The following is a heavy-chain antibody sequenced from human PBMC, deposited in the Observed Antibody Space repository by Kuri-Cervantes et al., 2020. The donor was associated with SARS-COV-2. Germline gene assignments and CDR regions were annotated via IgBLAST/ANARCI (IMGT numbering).Heavy chain of an antibody. J-gene: IGHJ4*02. CDR2: ISSRSRTI. CDR1: GFTFSSHS. V-gene: IGHV3-48*02. CDR3: ARGSKTTVVTPVS. Sequence: GESLKISCAASGFTFSSHSMNWVRQAPGKGLEWISYISSRSRTIYYADSVKGRFTISRDNAKNSLYLQMNSLRDEDTAVYYCARGSKTTVVTPVSWGQGTLVTVSS. D-gene: IGHD4-23*01.